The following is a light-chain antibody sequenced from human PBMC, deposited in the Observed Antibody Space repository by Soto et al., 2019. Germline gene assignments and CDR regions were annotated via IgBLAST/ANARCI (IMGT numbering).Light chain of an antibody. CDR2: KAS. J-gene: IGKJ1*01. CDR1: QSISTW. Sequence: DIQMTQSPSTLSASVGDRVTITCRARQSISTWLAWYQQKPGKAPKLLIYKASSLESGVPSRFSGSGSGTEFTLTISSLQPDDFATYYCRHYNSYSETFGQGTKVEIQ. CDR3: RHYNSYSET. V-gene: IGKV1-5*03.